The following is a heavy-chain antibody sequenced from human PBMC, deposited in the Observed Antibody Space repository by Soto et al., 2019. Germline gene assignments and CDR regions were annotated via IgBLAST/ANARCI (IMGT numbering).Heavy chain of an antibody. D-gene: IGHD5-12*01. J-gene: IGHJ5*02. CDR1: GFTFSSYS. V-gene: IGHV3-21*01. CDR2: ISSSSSYI. Sequence: GGSLRLSCAASGFTFSSYSMNWVRQAPGKGLEWVSSISSSSSYIYYADSVKGRFTISRDNAKNSLYLQMNSLRAEDTAVYYCARDPTDIVATLQLFDPWGQGTLVTVSS. CDR3: ARDPTDIVATLQLFDP.